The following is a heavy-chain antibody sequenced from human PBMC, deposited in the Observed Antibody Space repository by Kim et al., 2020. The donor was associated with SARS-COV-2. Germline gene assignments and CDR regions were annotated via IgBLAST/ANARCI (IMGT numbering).Heavy chain of an antibody. V-gene: IGHV6-1*01. D-gene: IGHD3-3*01. J-gene: IGHJ4*02. CDR3: ARVGYDFWSGSYAFDY. Sequence: SVKSRITINPDTTKNQFAMQLNSVTPEDTAVYYCARVGYDFWSGSYAFDYWGQGTLVTVSS.